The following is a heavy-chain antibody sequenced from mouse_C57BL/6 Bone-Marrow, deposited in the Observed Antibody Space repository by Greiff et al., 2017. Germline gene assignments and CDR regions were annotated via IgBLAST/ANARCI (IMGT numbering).Heavy chain of an antibody. CDR3: ARDRDDYGGFAY. CDR1: GFTFSSYA. D-gene: IGHD2-4*01. Sequence: EVQLVESGGGLVKPGGSLKLSCAASGFTFSSYAMSWVRQTPEKRLEWVATISDGGSYTYYPDNVKGRFTISRDNAKNNLYLQMSHLKSEDTAVYYCARDRDDYGGFAYWGQGTLVTVSA. CDR2: ISDGGSYT. J-gene: IGHJ3*01. V-gene: IGHV5-4*01.